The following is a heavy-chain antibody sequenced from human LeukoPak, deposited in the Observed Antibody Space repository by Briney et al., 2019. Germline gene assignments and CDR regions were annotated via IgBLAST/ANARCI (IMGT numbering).Heavy chain of an antibody. CDR1: GFTFSTYS. CDR3: ARVTTVESFDY. CDR2: IISDSSYI. Sequence: TGGSLRLSCAASGFTFSTYSMNWVRQAPGKGLEWVSSIISDSSYIYYADSVKGRFTISRDNAKNSLYLQMNSLRAEDTAVYYCARVTTVESFDYWGQGTLVTVSS. V-gene: IGHV3-21*06. J-gene: IGHJ4*02. D-gene: IGHD4-23*01.